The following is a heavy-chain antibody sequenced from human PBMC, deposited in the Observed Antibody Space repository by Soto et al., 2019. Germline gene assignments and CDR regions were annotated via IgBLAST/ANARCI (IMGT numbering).Heavy chain of an antibody. CDR2: IYYSGST. Sequence: SETLSRTCTVSGGSISNYYWTWIRQPPGKGLEWSGYIYYSGSTYYNPSIKSRVTISVDTSKNQISLKLSSVPAADTAVYYCPRVQVNHNEETYYFDYWGQGTLVTVSS. CDR3: PRVQVNHNEETYYFDY. CDR1: GGSISNYY. J-gene: IGHJ4*02. V-gene: IGHV4-59*12. D-gene: IGHD3-22*01.